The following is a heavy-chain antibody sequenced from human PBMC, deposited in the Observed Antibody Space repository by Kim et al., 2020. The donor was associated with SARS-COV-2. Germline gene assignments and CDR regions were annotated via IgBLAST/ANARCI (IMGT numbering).Heavy chain of an antibody. CDR3: ARERYSSSWSDY. Sequence: SVKVSCKASGGTFSSYAISWVRQAPGQGLEWMGRIIPILGIANYAQKFQGRVTITADKSTSTAYMELSSLRSEDTAVYYCARERYSSSWSDYWGQGTLVTVSS. CDR1: GGTFSSYA. J-gene: IGHJ4*02. D-gene: IGHD6-13*01. V-gene: IGHV1-69*04. CDR2: IIPILGIA.